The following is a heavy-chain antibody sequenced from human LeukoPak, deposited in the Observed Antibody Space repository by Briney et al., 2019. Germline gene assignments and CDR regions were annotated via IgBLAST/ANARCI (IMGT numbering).Heavy chain of an antibody. Sequence: GASVKVSCKASGYTFTSYYMHWARQAPGQGLEWMGIINPSGGSTSYAQKFQGRVTMTRDTSTSTVYMELSSLRSEDTAVYYCARELAAADYGFDPWGQGTLVTVSS. V-gene: IGHV1-46*01. D-gene: IGHD6-13*01. CDR1: GYTFTSYY. CDR3: ARELAAADYGFDP. CDR2: INPSGGST. J-gene: IGHJ5*02.